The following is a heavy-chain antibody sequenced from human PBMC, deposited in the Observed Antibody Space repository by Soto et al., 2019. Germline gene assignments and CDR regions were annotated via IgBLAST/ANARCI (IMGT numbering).Heavy chain of an antibody. D-gene: IGHD2-2*01. CDR2: IIPIFGTA. V-gene: IGHV1-69*13. J-gene: IGHJ6*02. CDR3: ARVMGNYCSSTSCYDYYYYGMDV. Sequence: SVKVSCKASGGTFSSYAISWVRQAPGQGLEWMGGIIPIFGTANYAQKFQGRVTITADESTSTAYMELSSLRSEDTAVYYCARVMGNYCSSTSCYDYYYYGMDVWGQGTTVTVSS. CDR1: GGTFSSYA.